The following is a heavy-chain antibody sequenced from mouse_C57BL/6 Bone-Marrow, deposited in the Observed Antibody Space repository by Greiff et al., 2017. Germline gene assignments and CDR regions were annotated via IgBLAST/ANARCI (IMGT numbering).Heavy chain of an antibody. V-gene: IGHV14-4*01. CDR2: IDPEIGDT. CDR3: SSFDGNYIDF. J-gene: IGHJ2*01. Sequence: EVQLQQSGAELVRPGASVKLSCTASGFNIKDDYIHWVKQRPEQGLEWIGWIDPEIGDTEYASKFQGKATITSVKSSNTAYLRLGSLTSEDTAVYYCSSFDGNYIDFWGQGTPLTVAS. D-gene: IGHD2-3*01. CDR1: GFNIKDDY.